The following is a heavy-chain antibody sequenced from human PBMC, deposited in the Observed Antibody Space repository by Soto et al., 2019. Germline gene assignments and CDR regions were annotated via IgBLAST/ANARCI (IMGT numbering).Heavy chain of an antibody. CDR3: ARVNYDYVWGSYRPYGMDV. Sequence: QLQLQESGSGLVKPSQTLSLTCAVSGGSISSGGYSWSWIRQPPGKGLEWIAYIYHSGSTYYNPSLISRVTISVDRSKNQFSLKLSSVTAADTAVYYCARVNYDYVWGSYRPYGMDVWGQGTTVTVSS. D-gene: IGHD3-16*02. CDR2: IYHSGST. J-gene: IGHJ6*02. V-gene: IGHV4-30-2*01. CDR1: GGSISSGGYS.